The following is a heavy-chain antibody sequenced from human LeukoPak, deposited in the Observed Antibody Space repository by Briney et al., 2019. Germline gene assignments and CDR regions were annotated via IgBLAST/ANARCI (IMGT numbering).Heavy chain of an antibody. CDR3: ASSMVRGVITPLFDY. J-gene: IGHJ4*02. D-gene: IGHD3-10*01. CDR2: INPNSGGT. V-gene: IGHV1-2*02. CDR1: GYTFAGYY. Sequence: GASVTVSCKASGYTFAGYYMHWVRQAPGQGLEWMGWINPNSGGTNYAQKFQGRVTMTRDTSISTAYMELSRLRSDDTAVYYCASSMVRGVITPLFDYWGQGTLVTVSS.